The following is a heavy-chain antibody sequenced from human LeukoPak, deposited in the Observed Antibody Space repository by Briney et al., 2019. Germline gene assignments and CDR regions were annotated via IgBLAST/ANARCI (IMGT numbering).Heavy chain of an antibody. Sequence: ASVKVSCKVSGYTLTELSMHWVRQAPGKGLEWMGGFDPEDGETIYAQKFQGRVTMTEDTSTDTAYMELSSLRSEDTAVYYCATEIIAVAGIGPFGYWGQGTLVTVSS. CDR2: FDPEDGET. CDR3: ATEIIAVAGIGPFGY. J-gene: IGHJ4*02. CDR1: GYTLTELS. V-gene: IGHV1-24*01. D-gene: IGHD6-19*01.